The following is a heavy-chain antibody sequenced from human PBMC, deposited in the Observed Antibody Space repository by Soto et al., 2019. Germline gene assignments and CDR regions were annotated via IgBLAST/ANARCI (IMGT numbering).Heavy chain of an antibody. V-gene: IGHV4-39*02. CDR2: VYFSGTT. J-gene: IGHJ4*02. CDR1: GVSITTTSYY. CDR3: ARPGSY. Sequence: PSETLSLTCTVSGVSITTTSYYWGWIRQPPGKGLEWIGSVYFSGTTYYNPSLKSRVTISVDTSKNHFSLRLSSVTAADTAIYYCARPGSYWGQGTLVTVS.